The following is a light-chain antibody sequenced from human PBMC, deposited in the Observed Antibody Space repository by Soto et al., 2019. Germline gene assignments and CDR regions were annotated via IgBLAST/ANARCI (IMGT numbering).Light chain of an antibody. Sequence: IHMTQSPSTLSASVGYRVTITCRAIQTISTWMAWYQQKPGKAPKLLFYDASTLQSGVASRFSGSGSGKEFTLIISGLQPDDSATYYCQQYTNTNNPWMFGQGTKVDIK. V-gene: IGKV1-5*01. J-gene: IGKJ1*01. CDR3: QQYTNTNNPWM. CDR2: DAS. CDR1: QTISTW.